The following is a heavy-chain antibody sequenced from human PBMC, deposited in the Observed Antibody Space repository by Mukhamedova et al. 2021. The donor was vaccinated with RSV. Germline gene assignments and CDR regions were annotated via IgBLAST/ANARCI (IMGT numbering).Heavy chain of an antibody. CDR3: ARRYAFPIAGRAVAFDI. D-gene: IGHD6-6*01. J-gene: IGHJ3*02. V-gene: IGHV4-30-2*04. Sequence: YNPSLKSRVTISVDTSKNQFSLKLSSVTAADTAMYYCARRYAFPIAGRAVAFDIWGQGTMVTVSS.